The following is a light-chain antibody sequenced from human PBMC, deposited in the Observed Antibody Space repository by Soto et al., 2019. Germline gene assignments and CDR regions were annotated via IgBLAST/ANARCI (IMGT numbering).Light chain of an antibody. CDR3: QQYNSSPWT. V-gene: IGKV1-5*03. Sequence: DIQMTQSPSTLSASVGDRVTITCRASQSISSWLAWYQQKPGKAPKLLISKASTLESGVPSRFSGSGSGTXXXLSXXSLQPDDFATYHCQQYNSSPWTFGQGTKVEIK. CDR2: KAS. J-gene: IGKJ1*01. CDR1: QSISSW.